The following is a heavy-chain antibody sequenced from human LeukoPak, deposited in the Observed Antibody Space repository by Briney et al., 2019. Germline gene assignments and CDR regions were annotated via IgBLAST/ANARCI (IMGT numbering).Heavy chain of an antibody. CDR1: GFTFSSYA. CDR3: AKGSYYDSSSSFYFDY. D-gene: IGHD3-22*01. CDR2: ISGSGDNT. V-gene: IGHV3-23*01. Sequence: GGSLRLSCAASGFTFSSYAMGWVRQAPGKGLEWVSGISGSGDNTYYADSVKGRFTISRDNSKNTLYVQVNSLGTEDTAAYYCAKGSYYDSSSSFYFDYWGQGTLVTVSS. J-gene: IGHJ4*02.